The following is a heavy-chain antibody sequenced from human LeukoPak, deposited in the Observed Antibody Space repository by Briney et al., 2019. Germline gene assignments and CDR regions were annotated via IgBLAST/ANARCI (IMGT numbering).Heavy chain of an antibody. CDR1: GFTVDSNY. CDR3: ARGFGKAAANVFGGYTMDV. V-gene: IGHV3-66*02. J-gene: IGHJ6*02. D-gene: IGHD6-13*01. CDR2: IYTGGST. Sequence: GGSLRLSCAASGFTVDSNYMSWVRQAPGGGLEWVSLIYTGGSTYYADSVRGRFTISRDNSKNTLYLQMNSLRPEDTAVYYCARGFGKAAANVFGGYTMDVWGQGTTVTVSS.